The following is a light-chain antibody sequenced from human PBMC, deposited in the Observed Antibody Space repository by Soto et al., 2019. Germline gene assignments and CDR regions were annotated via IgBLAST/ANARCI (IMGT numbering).Light chain of an antibody. CDR1: SYDVGGYNY. V-gene: IGLV2-8*01. CDR2: EVN. Sequence: QSVLTQPPSASGSPGQSVTISCTGTSYDVGGYNYVSWYQQYPGKAPKLMIYEVNKRPSGVPDRFSGSKSGNTASLTVSGLQAEDEADYYCSSHAGSNPVVFGGGTKLTVL. CDR3: SSHAGSNPVV. J-gene: IGLJ2*01.